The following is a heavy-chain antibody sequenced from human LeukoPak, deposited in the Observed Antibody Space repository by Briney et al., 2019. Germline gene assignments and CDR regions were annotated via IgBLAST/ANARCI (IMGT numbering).Heavy chain of an antibody. V-gene: IGHV3-30*18. CDR1: GFTFGSYG. D-gene: IGHD6-19*01. CDR3: AKAHSSGWYYFDY. Sequence: GGSLRLSCAASGFTFGSYGMHWVRQAPGKGLEWVAVISYDGSNKYYADSVKGRFTISRDNSKNTLYLQMNSLRAEDTAVYYCAKAHSSGWYYFDYWGQGTLVTVSS. J-gene: IGHJ4*02. CDR2: ISYDGSNK.